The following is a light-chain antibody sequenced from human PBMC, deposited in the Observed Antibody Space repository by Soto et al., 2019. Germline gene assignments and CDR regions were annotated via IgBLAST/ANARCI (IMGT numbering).Light chain of an antibody. CDR1: QSIDIY. Sequence: QLTQSPSSLSASVGDRVTITCRASQSIDIYLHWYQQKPGKAPKLLIYSASSSQRGVPSRFSGSGSGTDFPLTISSLQPEDSATYYCQQSYSHPTFGQGTKVEVK. J-gene: IGKJ1*01. V-gene: IGKV1-39*01. CDR3: QQSYSHPT. CDR2: SAS.